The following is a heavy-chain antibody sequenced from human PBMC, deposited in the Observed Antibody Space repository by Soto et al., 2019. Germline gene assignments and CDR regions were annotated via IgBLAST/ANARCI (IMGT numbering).Heavy chain of an antibody. V-gene: IGHV1-69*01. CDR1: GGTFRSHA. Sequence: QVQLEQSGAEVKKPGSSVKVSCKASGGTFRSHAIAWVRQAPGQGLEWMGDFIPIFGTSNYAQKFQGRISITADESRTTAYMELSTVTDEDTATYYCARGEGYYDSSGLEYYHGMDVWGQGPTLTVSS. J-gene: IGHJ6*02. CDR2: FIPIFGTS. CDR3: ARGEGYYDSSGLEYYHGMDV. D-gene: IGHD3-22*01.